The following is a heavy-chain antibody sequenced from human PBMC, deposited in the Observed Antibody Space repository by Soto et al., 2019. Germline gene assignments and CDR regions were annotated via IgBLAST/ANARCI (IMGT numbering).Heavy chain of an antibody. CDR2: MNPNSGNT. CDR1: GYTFTSYD. V-gene: IGHV1-8*01. Sequence: ASVKVSCKASGYTFTSYDINWVRQATGQGLEWMGWMNPNSGNTGYAQKFQGRVTMTRNTSISTAYMELSSLRSEDTAVYYCAADTIFGVVIPNRFDYWGQGTLVNVSS. J-gene: IGHJ4*02. CDR3: AADTIFGVVIPNRFDY. D-gene: IGHD3-3*01.